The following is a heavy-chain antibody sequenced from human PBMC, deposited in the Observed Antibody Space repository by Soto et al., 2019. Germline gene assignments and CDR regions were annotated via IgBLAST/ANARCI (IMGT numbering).Heavy chain of an antibody. CDR1: WFTFSSYA. CDR3: AKHTPTSYREVAY. V-gene: IGHV3-23*01. Sequence: PGGFRRLSWTASWFTFSSYASSRVRQAQGKGLEWVSAISGSGGSTYYADSVKGRFTISRDNSKNTLYLQMNSLRAEDTAVYYCAKHTPTSYREVAYRGQGTLVTVSS. D-gene: IGHD5-12*01. J-gene: IGHJ4*02. CDR2: ISGSGGST.